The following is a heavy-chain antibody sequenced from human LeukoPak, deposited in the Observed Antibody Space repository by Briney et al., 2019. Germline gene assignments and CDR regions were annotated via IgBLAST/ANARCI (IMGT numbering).Heavy chain of an antibody. CDR3: ARAWYYYDSSGYYPFDY. Sequence: SETLSLTCAVYGGSFSGYYWSWIRQPPGKGLEWIGEINHSGSTNYNPSLKSRVTISVDTSKNQFSLKLSSVTAADTAVYYCARAWYYYDSSGYYPFDYWGQGTLVAVSS. V-gene: IGHV4-34*01. CDR2: INHSGST. CDR1: GGSFSGYY. J-gene: IGHJ4*02. D-gene: IGHD3-22*01.